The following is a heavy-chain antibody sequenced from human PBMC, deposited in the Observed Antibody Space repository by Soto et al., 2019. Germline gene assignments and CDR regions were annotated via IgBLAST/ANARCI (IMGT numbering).Heavy chain of an antibody. CDR1: GFTFSSYA. CDR2: ISGSGGST. CDR3: AIQAPVWFGRLGAFDL. J-gene: IGHJ3*01. V-gene: IGHV3-23*01. Sequence: EVQLLESGGGLVQPGGSLRLSCAASGFTFSSYAMSWVRQAPGKGLEWVSAISGSGGSTYYADSVKGRFTISRDNSKNTLYLQMNSLRAEDTAVYYCAIQAPVWFGRLGAFDLRGQGTIVTGSS. D-gene: IGHD3-10*01.